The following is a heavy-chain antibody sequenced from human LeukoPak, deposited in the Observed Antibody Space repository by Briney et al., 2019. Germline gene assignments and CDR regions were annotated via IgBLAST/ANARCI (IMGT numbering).Heavy chain of an antibody. Sequence: GASVKVSCKASGYTFTGYYMHWVRQAPGQGLEWMGWINPNSGGTNYAQKLQGRVTMTRDTSISTAYMEMSRLRSDDTAVYYCAREDAGAYYDFWSGYYWSWFDPWGQGTLVTVSS. CDR3: AREDAGAYYDFWSGYYWSWFDP. CDR2: INPNSGGT. J-gene: IGHJ5*02. CDR1: GYTFTGYY. D-gene: IGHD3-3*01. V-gene: IGHV1-2*02.